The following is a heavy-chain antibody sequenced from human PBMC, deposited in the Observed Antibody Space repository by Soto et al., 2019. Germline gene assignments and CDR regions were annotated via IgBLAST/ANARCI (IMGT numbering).Heavy chain of an antibody. CDR2: ISGSGGST. J-gene: IGHJ4*02. D-gene: IGHD3-10*01. CDR1: GFTFSSYA. Sequence: GGSLRLSCAASGFTFSSYAMSWVRQAPGKGLEWVSAISGSGGSTYYADSVKGRFTISRDNSKNTLYLQMNSLGAEDTAVYYCAKGSSGILLWFGESSDWGQGTLVTVSS. CDR3: AKGSSGILLWFGESSD. V-gene: IGHV3-23*01.